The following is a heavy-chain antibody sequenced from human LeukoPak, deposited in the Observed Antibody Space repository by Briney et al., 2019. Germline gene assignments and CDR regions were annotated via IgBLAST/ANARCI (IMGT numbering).Heavy chain of an antibody. CDR3: AKAAIGSCTTLDCYGLLDPFDN. D-gene: IGHD2-21*02. Sequence: GGSLRLSCIASGFTFDDYAMHWVRQAPGKGLEWVSSINWNSGIKDYADSVKGRFTISRDNAKNSLYLQMHSLRSDDTAFYYCAKAAIGSCTTLDCYGLLDPFDNWGQGTLVTVSS. J-gene: IGHJ5*02. CDR2: INWNSGIK. V-gene: IGHV3-9*01. CDR1: GFTFDDYA.